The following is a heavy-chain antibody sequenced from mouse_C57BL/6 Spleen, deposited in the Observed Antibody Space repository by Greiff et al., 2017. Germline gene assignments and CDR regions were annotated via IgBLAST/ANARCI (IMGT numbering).Heavy chain of an antibody. J-gene: IGHJ2*01. CDR2: ISDGGSYT. V-gene: IGHV5-4*01. Sequence: EVQVVESGGGLVKPGGSLKLSCAASGFTFSSSAMSWVRQTPAKRLEWVATISDGGSYTYYQDKGKGRFTISRDNAKNNLYMQMSHLKSEDTAMYYGARDWDGGYWGQGTTLTVSS. CDR3: ARDWDGGY. D-gene: IGHD4-1*01. CDR1: GFTFSSSA.